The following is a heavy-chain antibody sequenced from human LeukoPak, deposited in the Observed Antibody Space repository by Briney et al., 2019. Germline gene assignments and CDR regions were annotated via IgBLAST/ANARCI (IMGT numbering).Heavy chain of an antibody. V-gene: IGHV3-7*01. CDR3: ARDGDSSGYYLYY. Sequence: GGSLRLSCAASGFIFSGYWMTWVRQAPGKGLEWVANIKQDGSVKYYVDSVKGRFTISRDNSKNTLYLQMNSLRAEDTAVYYCARDGDSSGYYLYYWGQGTLVTVSS. D-gene: IGHD3-22*01. J-gene: IGHJ4*02. CDR1: GFIFSGYW. CDR2: IKQDGSVK.